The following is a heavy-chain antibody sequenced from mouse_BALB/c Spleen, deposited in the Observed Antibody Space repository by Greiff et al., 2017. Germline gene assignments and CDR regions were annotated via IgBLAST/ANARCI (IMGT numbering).Heavy chain of an antibody. CDR3: ARSYYGQLGMDY. Sequence: LVKTGASVKISCKASGYSFTGYYMHWVKQSHGKSLEWIGYISCYNGATSYNQKFKGKATFTVDTSSSTAYMQFNSLTSEDSAVYYCARSYYGQLGMDYWGQGTSVTVAS. D-gene: IGHD2-10*01. CDR2: ISCYNGAT. J-gene: IGHJ4*01. V-gene: IGHV1S34*01. CDR1: GYSFTGYY.